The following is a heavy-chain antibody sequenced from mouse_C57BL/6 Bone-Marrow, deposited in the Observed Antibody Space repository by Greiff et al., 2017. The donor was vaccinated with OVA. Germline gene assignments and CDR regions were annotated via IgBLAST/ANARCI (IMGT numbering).Heavy chain of an antibody. Sequence: VQLQQSGAELARPGASVKLSCKASGYTFTSYGISWVKQRTGQGLEWIGEIYPRSGNTYYNEKFKGKATLTADKSSITAYMELRSLTSEDSAVYFCASPYPWFAYWGQGTLVTVSA. CDR1: GYTFTSYG. CDR2: IYPRSGNT. J-gene: IGHJ3*01. CDR3: ASPYPWFAY. V-gene: IGHV1-81*01.